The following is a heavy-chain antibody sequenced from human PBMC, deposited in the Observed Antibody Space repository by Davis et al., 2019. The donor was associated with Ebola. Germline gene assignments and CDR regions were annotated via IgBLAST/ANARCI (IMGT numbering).Heavy chain of an antibody. V-gene: IGHV3-53*01. J-gene: IGHJ6*02. Sequence: PGGSLRLSCAASGFTVSSNYMSWVRQAPGKGLEWVSVIYSGGSTYYADSVKGRFTISRDNSKNTLYLQMNSLRAEDTAVYYCARGTRLGYYGSGGPGFLDVWGQGTTVTVSS. CDR3: ARGTRLGYYGSGGPGFLDV. CDR2: IYSGGST. D-gene: IGHD3-10*01. CDR1: GFTVSSNY.